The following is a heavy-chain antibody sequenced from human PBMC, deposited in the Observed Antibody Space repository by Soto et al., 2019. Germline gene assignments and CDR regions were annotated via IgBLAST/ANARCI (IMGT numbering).Heavy chain of an antibody. CDR3: AKDKEYCSGGSCYPREGNWFDP. CDR2: ISGSGGST. D-gene: IGHD2-15*01. V-gene: IGHV3-23*01. Sequence: EVQLLESGGGLVQPGGSLRLSCAASGFTFSSYAMSWVRQAPGKGLEWVSAISGSGGSTYYADSVKGRFTISRDNSKHALYLQMDSRRAEDTAVYYCAKDKEYCSGGSCYPREGNWFDPWGQGTLVTVSS. CDR1: GFTFSSYA. J-gene: IGHJ5*02.